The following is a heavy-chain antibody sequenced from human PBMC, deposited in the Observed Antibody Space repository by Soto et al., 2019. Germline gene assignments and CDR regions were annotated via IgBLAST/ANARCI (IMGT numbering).Heavy chain of an antibody. CDR3: AKDRESVGYSYGDY. CDR2: VSGYGGST. CDR1: GFTFSSYA. V-gene: IGHV3-23*01. J-gene: IGHJ4*02. Sequence: GGSLRLSCAASGFTFSSYAMSWVRQAPGMGLEWVSTVSGYGGSTWYADSVKGRFTISKDNSKNTLFLQMNSLKPEDTAVYYCAKDRESVGYSYGDYWGQGIQVTVS. D-gene: IGHD5-18*01.